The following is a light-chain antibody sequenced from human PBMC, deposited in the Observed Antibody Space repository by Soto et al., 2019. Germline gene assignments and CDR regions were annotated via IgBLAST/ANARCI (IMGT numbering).Light chain of an antibody. CDR1: SSDVGGYNY. J-gene: IGLJ3*02. V-gene: IGLV2-14*01. CDR3: SSYTSSSNLERV. Sequence: QSALTQPASVSGSPGQSITISCTGTSSDVGGYNYVSWFQHHPGKAPKLMIYEVSNRPSGVSNRFSGSKSGNTASLTISGLQGEDEADYYCSSYTSSSNLERVFGGGTKVTVL. CDR2: EVS.